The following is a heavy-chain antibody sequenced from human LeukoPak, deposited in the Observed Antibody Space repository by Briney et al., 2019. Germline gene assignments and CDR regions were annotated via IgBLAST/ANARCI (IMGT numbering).Heavy chain of an antibody. CDR2: ISAYNGNT. J-gene: IGHJ4*02. V-gene: IGHV1-18*01. CDR3: ARWPIAAADPSLFFDY. Sequence: ASVKVSCKASGYTFTSYGISWVRQAPGQGLEWMGWISAYNGNTNYAQKLQGRVTMTTDTSTSTAYMELRSLRSDDTAVYYCARWPIAAADPSLFFDYWGQGTLVTVSS. D-gene: IGHD6-13*01. CDR1: GYTFTSYG.